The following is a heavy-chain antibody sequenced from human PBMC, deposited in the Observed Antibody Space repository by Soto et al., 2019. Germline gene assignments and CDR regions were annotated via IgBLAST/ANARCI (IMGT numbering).Heavy chain of an antibody. V-gene: IGHV4-59*01. CDR1: GGSISSYY. Sequence: SETLSLTCTVSGGSISSYYWSWIRQPPGKGLEWIGYIYYSGSTNYNPSLKSRVTISVDTSKNQFSLKLSSVTAADTAVYYCARDLAVAAGLGFDYWGQGTLVTVSS. CDR2: IYYSGST. J-gene: IGHJ4*02. D-gene: IGHD6-19*01. CDR3: ARDLAVAAGLGFDY.